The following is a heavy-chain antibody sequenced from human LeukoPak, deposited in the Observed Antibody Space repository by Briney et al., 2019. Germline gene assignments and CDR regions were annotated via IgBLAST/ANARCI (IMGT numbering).Heavy chain of an antibody. D-gene: IGHD6-6*01. V-gene: IGHV3-23*01. CDR1: GFTFSSYA. CDR2: ISGSGGST. Sequence: PGGSLRLSCAASGFTFSSYAMSWVRQAPGKGLEWVSGISGSGGSTYYADSVKGRFTISRDKSKNTLYLQMNSLRAEDTAVYYCARGASTARGAFDIWGQGTMVTVSS. J-gene: IGHJ3*02. CDR3: ARGASTARGAFDI.